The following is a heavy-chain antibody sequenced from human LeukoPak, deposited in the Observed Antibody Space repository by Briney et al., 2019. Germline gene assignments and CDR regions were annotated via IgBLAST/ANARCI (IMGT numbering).Heavy chain of an antibody. J-gene: IGHJ4*02. D-gene: IGHD2-15*01. CDR1: GFTFRSHA. V-gene: IGHV3-23*01. Sequence: GGSLRLSCVGSGFTFRSHAMSWVRQAPEKGLEFVSGIYENGGTTYYADSVKGRFSISRDNSKNTLYLRMNSLRAEDTAVYYCAKTSGGNYWGQGTLVTVSS. CDR3: AKTSGGNY. CDR2: IYENGGTT.